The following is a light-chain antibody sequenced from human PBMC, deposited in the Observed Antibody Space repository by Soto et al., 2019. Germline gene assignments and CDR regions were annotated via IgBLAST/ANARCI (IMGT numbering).Light chain of an antibody. J-gene: IGKJ5*01. CDR3: QHQGT. Sequence: EIVLTQSPGTLSLSPGERATLSCRASQSVSSSYLAWYQQKPGQAPRLLIYGASSRATGIPDRFSGSGSGTDFTLTISRLEPEDVAVYYCQHQGTFGQGTRLEIK. CDR2: GAS. V-gene: IGKV3-20*01. CDR1: QSVSSSY.